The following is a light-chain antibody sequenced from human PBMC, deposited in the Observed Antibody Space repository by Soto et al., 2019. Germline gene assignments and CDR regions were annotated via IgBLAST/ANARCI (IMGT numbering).Light chain of an antibody. CDR2: GAS. V-gene: IGKV3-20*01. J-gene: IGKJ1*01. Sequence: EIVLTQSPGTLSLSPGERATLSCRASQSVSSSYFAWYQQRFGQAPRLLIYGASSRATGIPDRFSGSGSGTDFTLTISRLEPEDFALYYCQQYGSSSWTFGQGTKVELK. CDR1: QSVSSSY. CDR3: QQYGSSSWT.